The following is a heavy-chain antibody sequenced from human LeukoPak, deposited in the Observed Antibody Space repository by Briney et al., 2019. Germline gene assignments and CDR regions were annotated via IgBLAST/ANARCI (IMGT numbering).Heavy chain of an antibody. CDR2: IYHSGST. CDR3: ARVGGYGPGSPHFDY. J-gene: IGHJ4*02. D-gene: IGHD3-10*01. CDR1: GGSISSGGYS. V-gene: IGHV4-30-2*01. Sequence: SQTLSLTCAVSGGSISSGGYSWSWIRQPPGKGLEWIGYIYHSGSTYYNPSLKSRVTISVDRSKNQFSLKLSSVTAADTAVYYCARVGGYGPGSPHFDYWGQGTLVTVSS.